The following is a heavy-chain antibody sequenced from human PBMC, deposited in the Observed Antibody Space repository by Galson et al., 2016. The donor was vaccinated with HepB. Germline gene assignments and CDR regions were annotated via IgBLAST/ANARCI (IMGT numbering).Heavy chain of an antibody. J-gene: IGHJ4*02. CDR2: MNPEATIT. D-gene: IGHD3-16*01. CDR1: GFTLTGNW. V-gene: IGHV3-74*01. Sequence: SLRLSCAASGFTLTGNWMHWVRQVPGKGLVWVSRMNPEATITNYADSVKGRFTISRDTSRNTLYLRMDSLTVEDTAVYFCVRDLGGAFDYWGQGTLVTVSS. CDR3: VRDLGGAFDY.